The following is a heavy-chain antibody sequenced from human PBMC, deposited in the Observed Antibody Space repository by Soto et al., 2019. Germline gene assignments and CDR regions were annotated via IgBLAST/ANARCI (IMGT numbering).Heavy chain of an antibody. CDR1: GDSISSSNW. V-gene: IGHV4-4*02. CDR3: ASVIPSAIFDF. Sequence: SETLSLTCAVSGDSISSSNWWSWVRQPPGKGLEWIGEIYHRGSANYNPSLKSRLTMSVDKSNNQFSLKLSSVTAADTAMYFCASVIPSAIFDFWGPGVLVTVSS. D-gene: IGHD2-2*01. CDR2: IYHRGSA. J-gene: IGHJ4*02.